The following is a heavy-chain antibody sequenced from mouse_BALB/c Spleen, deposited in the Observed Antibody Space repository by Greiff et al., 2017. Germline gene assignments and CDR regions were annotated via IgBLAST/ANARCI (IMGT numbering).Heavy chain of an antibody. D-gene: IGHD1-2*01. Sequence: EVKVVESGGGLVKPGGSLKLSCAASGFTFSDYYLYWVRQTPEKRLEWVATISDGGSYTYYPDSVKGRFTISRDNAKNNLYLQMSSLKSEDTAMYYCARDNYGYDYWGQGTTLTVSS. V-gene: IGHV5-4*02. CDR1: GFTFSDYY. CDR2: ISDGGSYT. CDR3: ARDNYGYDY. J-gene: IGHJ2*01.